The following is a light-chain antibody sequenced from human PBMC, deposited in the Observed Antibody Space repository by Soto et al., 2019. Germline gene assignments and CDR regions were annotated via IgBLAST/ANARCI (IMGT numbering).Light chain of an antibody. J-gene: IGKJ2*01. Sequence: EIVMTQSPATLSVSPGERATVSCRASQSVSSNLAWYQQKPGQAPRLLIYGASTRATGIPARFNGSGSGTEFTLTIGSLQSEDFAVYYCQQYNNWPRTFGQGTKLEIK. V-gene: IGKV3-15*01. CDR1: QSVSSN. CDR2: GAS. CDR3: QQYNNWPRT.